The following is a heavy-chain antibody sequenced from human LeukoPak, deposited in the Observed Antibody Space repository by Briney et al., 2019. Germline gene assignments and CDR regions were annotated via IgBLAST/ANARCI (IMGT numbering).Heavy chain of an antibody. CDR3: AKDKESGTNYDILDY. Sequence: TGGSLRLSCAASGSTFSSHAMSWVRQAPGKGLEWVSAISGSGGSTYYADSVKGRFTISRDNSKNTLYLQMNSLRAEGTAVYYCAKDKESGTNYDILDYWGQGTLVTVSS. V-gene: IGHV3-23*01. D-gene: IGHD3-9*01. J-gene: IGHJ4*02. CDR2: ISGSGGST. CDR1: GSTFSSHA.